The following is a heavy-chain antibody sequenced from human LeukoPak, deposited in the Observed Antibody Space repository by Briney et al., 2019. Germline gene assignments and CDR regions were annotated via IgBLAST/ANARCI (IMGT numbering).Heavy chain of an antibody. CDR1: GFTFSNYA. CDR3: AKMVREFYTISYYFDY. Sequence: GGSLRLSCAASGFTFSNYAMSWVRQAPGKGLECVSGISDSGGSTYYADSVKGRFTISRDNSKNTLYLQMNSLRADDTAVYYCAKMVREFYTISYYFDYWGQGTLVTVSS. CDR2: ISDSGGST. J-gene: IGHJ4*02. D-gene: IGHD2-8*01. V-gene: IGHV3-23*01.